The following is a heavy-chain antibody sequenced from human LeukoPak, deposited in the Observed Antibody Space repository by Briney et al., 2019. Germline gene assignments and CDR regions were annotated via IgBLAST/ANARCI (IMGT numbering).Heavy chain of an antibody. J-gene: IGHJ4*02. CDR2: ISYDGSNK. Sequence: GGSLRLSCAASGFTFSSYGMHWVRQAPGKGLEWVAVISYDGSNKYYADSVKGRFTISRDNSKKTLYLQMNSMRAEDTAVYYCAKDWDYDYVWGSYRYTFPGYWGQGTLVTVSS. CDR3: AKDWDYDYVWGSYRYTFPGY. D-gene: IGHD3-16*02. CDR1: GFTFSSYG. V-gene: IGHV3-30*18.